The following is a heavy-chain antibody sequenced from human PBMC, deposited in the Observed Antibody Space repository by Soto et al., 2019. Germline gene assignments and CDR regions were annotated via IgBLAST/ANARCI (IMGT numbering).Heavy chain of an antibody. Sequence: QVQLVQSGAEVKKPGASVKVSCKASGHSSSSYFMHWVRQAPGQGLEWMGVINPSGGYTSFTQKFQGRLSVTRDTSTNTVYMEFSSLRFEDTAVYYCAREPPMTGLFDYWGQGALVSVSS. J-gene: IGHJ4*02. CDR3: AREPPMTGLFDY. CDR1: GHSSSSYF. D-gene: IGHD3-9*01. CDR2: INPSGGYT. V-gene: IGHV1-46*01.